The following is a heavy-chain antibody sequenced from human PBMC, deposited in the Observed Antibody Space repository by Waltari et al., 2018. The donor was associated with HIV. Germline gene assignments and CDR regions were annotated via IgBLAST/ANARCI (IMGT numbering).Heavy chain of an antibody. CDR3: ARHPKSFHPVEGPTWFDS. CDR1: GGSMRSGAYY. V-gene: IGHV4-39*01. Sequence: NLKESGPGLVKPSETLSLTCRVSGGSMRSGAYYWGWVRQSPEKGLGWSGSCHETETTDHNPSMKRRANIFLGASEGQFSRELTSVTAADTALYFCARHPKSFHPVEGPTWFDSWGQGTLVTVSS. J-gene: IGHJ5*01. CDR2: CHETETT. D-gene: IGHD2-2*01.